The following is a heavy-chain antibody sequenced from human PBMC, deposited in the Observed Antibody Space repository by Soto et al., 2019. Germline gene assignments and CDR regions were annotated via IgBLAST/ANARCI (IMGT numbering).Heavy chain of an antibody. V-gene: IGHV3-33*01. CDR1: GFTFRSYG. CDR3: AREFVGSGAYDILTGYYGVFGIRGAYYFDY. CDR2: IWYDGSNK. J-gene: IGHJ4*02. Sequence: GGSLRLSCAASGFTFRSYGMHWVRQAPGKGLEWVAVIWYDGSNKYYADSVKGRFTISRDNSKNTLYLQMNSLRSEDTAVYYCAREFVGSGAYDILTGYYGVFGIRGAYYFDYWGQGTLVTVSS. D-gene: IGHD3-9*01.